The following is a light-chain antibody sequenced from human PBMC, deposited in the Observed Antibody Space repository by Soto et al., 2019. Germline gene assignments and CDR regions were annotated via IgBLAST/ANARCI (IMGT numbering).Light chain of an antibody. J-gene: IGLJ1*01. V-gene: IGLV1-40*01. Sequence: QSVLTQPPSVSGAPGQRVTISCTGSSSNIGAGYDVHWYQQLPGTAPKLLIYGNSNRPSGVPDRFSGSKSGTSASLAITGLQAEDEADHYCQSYHTSLSGYVFGTGTKVTVL. CDR2: GNS. CDR1: SSNIGAGYD. CDR3: QSYHTSLSGYV.